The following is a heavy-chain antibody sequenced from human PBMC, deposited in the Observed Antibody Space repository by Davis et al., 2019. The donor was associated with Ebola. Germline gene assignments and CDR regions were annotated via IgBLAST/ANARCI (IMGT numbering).Heavy chain of an antibody. V-gene: IGHV4-34*01. D-gene: IGHD3-10*01. CDR3: ARGGITMVRGSPLTYYYYYGMDV. CDR1: GGSFSGYY. J-gene: IGHJ6*02. Sequence: SETLSLTCAVYGGSFSGYYWSWIRQPPGKGLEWIGEINHSGSTYYNPSLKSRVTISVDTSKNQFSLKLSSVTAADTAVYYCARGGITMVRGSPLTYYYYYGMDVWGQGTTVTVSS. CDR2: INHSGST.